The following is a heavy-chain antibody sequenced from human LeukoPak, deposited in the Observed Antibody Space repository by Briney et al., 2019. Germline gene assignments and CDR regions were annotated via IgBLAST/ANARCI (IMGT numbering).Heavy chain of an antibody. CDR2: INPNSGGT. Sequence: ASVKVSCKASGYTFTGYYMHWVRQAPGQGLEWMGWINPNSGGTNYAQKFQGRVTMTRDTSISTAYMELSRLRSDDTAVYYCARGAREYSNYVFWWFDPWGQGTVVTVSS. D-gene: IGHD4-11*01. V-gene: IGHV1-2*02. CDR1: GYTFTGYY. J-gene: IGHJ5*02. CDR3: ARGAREYSNYVFWWFDP.